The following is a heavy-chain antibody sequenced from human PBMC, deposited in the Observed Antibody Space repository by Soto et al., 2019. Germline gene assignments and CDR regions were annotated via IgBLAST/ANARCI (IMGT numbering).Heavy chain of an antibody. V-gene: IGHV3-48*01. CDR3: ARDPLLLRSDDIDY. J-gene: IGHJ4*02. CDR1: GFTFSGYS. Sequence: EVQLVESGGGLVQPGGSLRLSCGASGFTFSGYSMNWVRQAPGKGLELVSYISSSSGTIYYADSVKGRFTISRDNAKNSLYLQMNSLRVEDTAVYYCARDPLLLRSDDIDYWGQGTLVTVSS. D-gene: IGHD4-17*01. CDR2: ISSSSGTI.